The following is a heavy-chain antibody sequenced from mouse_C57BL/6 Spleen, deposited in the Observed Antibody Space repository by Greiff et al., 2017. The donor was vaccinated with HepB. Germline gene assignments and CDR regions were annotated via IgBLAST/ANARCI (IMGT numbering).Heavy chain of an antibody. V-gene: IGHV14-4*01. CDR3: TTVYGNYEDYAMDY. J-gene: IGHJ4*01. D-gene: IGHD2-1*01. CDR2: IDPENGDT. Sequence: EVKLMESGAELVRPGASVKLSCTASGFNIKDDYMHWVKQRPEQGLEWIGWIDPENGDTEYASKFQGKATITADTSSNTAYLQLSSLTSEDTAVYYCTTVYGNYEDYAMDYWGQGTSVTVSS. CDR1: GFNIKDDY.